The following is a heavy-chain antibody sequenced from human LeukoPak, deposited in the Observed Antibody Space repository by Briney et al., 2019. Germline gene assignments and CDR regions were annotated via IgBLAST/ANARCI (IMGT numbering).Heavy chain of an antibody. V-gene: IGHV1-8*01. D-gene: IGHD2-2*02. CDR2: MNPNSGNT. CDR3: ARGPPRRYCSSTSCYTIITFFDY. J-gene: IGHJ4*02. Sequence: ASVKVSCKASGYTFTSYDINWVRQATGQGLEWMGWMNPNSGNTGYAQKFQGRVTMTRNTSISTAYMELSSLRSEDTAAYYCARGPPRRYCSSTSCYTIITFFDYWGQGTLVTVSS. CDR1: GYTFTSYD.